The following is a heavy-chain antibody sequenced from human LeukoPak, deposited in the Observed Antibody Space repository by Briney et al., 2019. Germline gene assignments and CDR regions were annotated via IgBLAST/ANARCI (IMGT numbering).Heavy chain of an antibody. CDR2: INPNTGDT. CDR3: ARALYYDILTGYSNEFDY. CDR1: GYIFTGQH. V-gene: IGHV1-2*02. Sequence: GASVKVSCKASGYIFTGQHMHWVRQAPGQGLEWMGWINPNTGDTHYAQKFLGRVTMTRDTSISTAYMELSRLRSDDTAVYYRARALYYDILTGYSNEFDYWGQGTLVTVSS. D-gene: IGHD3-9*01. J-gene: IGHJ4*02.